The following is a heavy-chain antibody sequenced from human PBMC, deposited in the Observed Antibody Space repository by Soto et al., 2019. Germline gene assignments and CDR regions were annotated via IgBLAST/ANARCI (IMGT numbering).Heavy chain of an antibody. CDR2: IYYSGST. J-gene: IGHJ5*02. CDR3: ARDPSYSSSWYGGGLGHWFDP. D-gene: IGHD6-13*01. V-gene: IGHV4-31*03. Sequence: SETLSLTCTVSGGSISSGGYYWSWIRQHPGKGLEWIGYIYYSGSTYYNPSLKSRVTISVDTSKNQFSLKLSSVTAADTAVYYCARDPSYSSSWYGGGLGHWFDPWGQGTLVTVSS. CDR1: GGSISSGGYY.